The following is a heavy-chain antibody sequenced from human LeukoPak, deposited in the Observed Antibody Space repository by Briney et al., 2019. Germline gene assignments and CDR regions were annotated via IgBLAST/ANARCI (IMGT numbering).Heavy chain of an antibody. CDR2: ISSSGRTK. J-gene: IGHJ4*02. CDR1: GFTFSSYW. V-gene: IGHV3-48*04. D-gene: IGHD5-24*01. Sequence: GGSLRLSCAASGFTFSSYWMSWVRQAPGKGLEWVSYISSSGRTKYYADSVKGRFTISRDNAKNSLYLQMNSLRAEDTAVYYCARDRVEMATIRSFDYWGQGTLVTVSS. CDR3: ARDRVEMATIRSFDY.